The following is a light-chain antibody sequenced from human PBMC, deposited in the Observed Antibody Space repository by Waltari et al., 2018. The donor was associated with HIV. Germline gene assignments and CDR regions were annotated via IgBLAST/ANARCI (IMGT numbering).Light chain of an antibody. CDR2: RTD. V-gene: IGLV1-40*01. CDR1: SSNIGADYD. Sequence: QSVLTQPPSLSGAPGQRVTISCIGTSSNIGADYDVHWYRQVSGAAPKLLIYRTDARPSGFPDRFFGSRSGASASLVINGLQTDDEADYYCQSYDSSLFWVFGGGTKLTVL. J-gene: IGLJ2*01. CDR3: QSYDSSLFWV.